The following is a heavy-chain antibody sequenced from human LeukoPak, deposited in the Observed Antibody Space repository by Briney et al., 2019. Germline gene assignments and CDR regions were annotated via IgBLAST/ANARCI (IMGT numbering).Heavy chain of an antibody. CDR3: EKLSLFYSGYCNVNSCPSHFQE. D-gene: IGHD2-15*01. V-gene: IGHV3-7*01. CDR2: IKEDGSDK. CDR1: GFTFSNYW. J-gene: IGHJ1*01. Sequence: QPGGSMRLSCAAPGFTFSNYWMTWVRQAPGEGLEWVANIKEDGSDKYYVDSVKGRFSISRDNAKNSLFLQMNTLNTEDTAIYYCEKLSLFYSGYCNVNSCPSHFQEWGQGTLVTVSS.